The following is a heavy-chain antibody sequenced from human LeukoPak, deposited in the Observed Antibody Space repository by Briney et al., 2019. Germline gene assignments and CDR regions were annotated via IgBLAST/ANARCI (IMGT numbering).Heavy chain of an antibody. CDR3: ARADPGNSWSYGYQFDY. CDR2: INHSGST. D-gene: IGHD1-26*01. CDR1: GGSFSGYY. V-gene: IGHV4-34*01. Sequence: SETLSLTCAVYGGSFSGYYWSWIRQPPGKGLEWIGEINHSGSTNYNPSLKSRVTISVDTSKNQFSLKLSSVTAADTAVYYCARADPGNSWSYGYQFDYWGQGTLVTVSS. J-gene: IGHJ4*02.